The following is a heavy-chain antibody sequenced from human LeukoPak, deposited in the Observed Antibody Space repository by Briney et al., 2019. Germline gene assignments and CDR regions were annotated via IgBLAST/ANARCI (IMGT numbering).Heavy chain of an antibody. J-gene: IGHJ5*02. CDR3: ARDGWANWFDP. D-gene: IGHD2-2*03. CDR1: GGIFSSYA. V-gene: IGHV1-69*05. CDR2: IIPIFGTA. Sequence: ASVKVSCKASGGIFSSYAISWVRQAPGQGLEWMGRIIPIFGTANYAQKFQGRVTITTDESTSTAYMELSSLRSEDTAVYYCARDGWANWFDPWGQGTLVTVSS.